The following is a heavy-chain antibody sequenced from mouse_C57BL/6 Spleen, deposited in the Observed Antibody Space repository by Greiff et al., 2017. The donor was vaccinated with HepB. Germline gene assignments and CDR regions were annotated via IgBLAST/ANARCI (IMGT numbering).Heavy chain of an antibody. Sequence: EVQRVESGGGLVKPGGSLKLSCAASGFTFSSYAMSWVRQTPEKRLEWVATISDGGSYTYYPDNVKGRFTISRDNAKNNLYLQMSHLKSEDTAMYYCARDEGNYSYWYFDVWGTGTTVTVSS. J-gene: IGHJ1*03. CDR1: GFTFSSYA. CDR3: ARDEGNYSYWYFDV. V-gene: IGHV5-4*01. D-gene: IGHD2-1*01. CDR2: ISDGGSYT.